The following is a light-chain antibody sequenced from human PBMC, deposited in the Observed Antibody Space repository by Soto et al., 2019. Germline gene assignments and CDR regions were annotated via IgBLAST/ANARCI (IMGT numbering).Light chain of an antibody. J-gene: IGKJ4*01. CDR1: QSINRN. CDR3: KQYTDRSTFT. Sequence: EIVMTQSPATLSVSPGERATLSCRASQSINRNLACYQQQRGQAPQLLIYEASTRATGNPTRFSSRGSGTEFSLTISRLQSEDFADYFCKQYTDRSTFTFGGGTQVEIK. V-gene: IGKV3-15*01. CDR2: EAS.